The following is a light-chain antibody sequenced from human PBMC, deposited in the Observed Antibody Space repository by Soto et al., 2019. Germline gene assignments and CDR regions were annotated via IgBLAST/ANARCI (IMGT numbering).Light chain of an antibody. CDR2: GAS. CDR3: QQYNNWPRT. Sequence: EIVMTQSPATLSVSPGERVTLSCRARQSVGSNLAWYQQKPGQAPRLLIYGASTRATGIPARFSGSGSETEFTLTISSLQAEDSAVYYCQQYNNWPRTFGQGTKLEIK. V-gene: IGKV3-15*01. CDR1: QSVGSN. J-gene: IGKJ2*01.